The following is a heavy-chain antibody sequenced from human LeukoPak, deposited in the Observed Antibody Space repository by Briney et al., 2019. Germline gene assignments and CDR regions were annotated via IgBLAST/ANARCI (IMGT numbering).Heavy chain of an antibody. CDR1: GFTFSSYA. V-gene: IGHV3-23*01. D-gene: IGHD4-17*01. J-gene: IGHJ4*02. CDR2: ISGSGGST. Sequence: GGSLRLSCAASGFTFSSYAMSWVRQAPGKGLEWVSAISGSGGSTYYADSVKGRFTISRDNAKNSLYLQMNSLRAEDTALYHCARDQSYSYGDYGNSDYWGQGTLVTVSS. CDR3: ARDQSYSYGDYGNSDY.